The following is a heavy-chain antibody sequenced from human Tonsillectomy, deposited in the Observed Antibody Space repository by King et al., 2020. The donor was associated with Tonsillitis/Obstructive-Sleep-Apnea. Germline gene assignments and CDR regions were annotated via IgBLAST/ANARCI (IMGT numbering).Heavy chain of an antibody. D-gene: IGHD2-8*01. CDR3: ARILRTKESYYYMDV. V-gene: IGHV3-53*01. CDR2: IYSGGST. CDR1: GFTVSSNY. Sequence: QLVQSGGGLIQPGGSLRLSRAASGFTVSSNYMSLGRQAPGKGLEWVSVIYSGGSTYYADSVKGRFTISRDNSKNTLYLQMNSLRAEDTAVYYCARILRTKESYYYMDVWGKGTTVTVSS. J-gene: IGHJ6*03.